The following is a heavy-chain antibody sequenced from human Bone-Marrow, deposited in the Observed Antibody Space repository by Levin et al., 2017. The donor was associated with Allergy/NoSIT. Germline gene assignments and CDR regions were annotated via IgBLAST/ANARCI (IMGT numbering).Heavy chain of an antibody. CDR2: IYPGDSDT. J-gene: IGHJ4*02. Sequence: GGSLRLSCKGSGYSFTSYWIGWVRQMPGKGLEWMGIIYPGDSDTRYSPSFQGQVTISADKSISTAYLQWSSLKASDTAMYYCAGGYYDFWSGPIEFDYWGQGTLVTVSS. V-gene: IGHV5-51*01. D-gene: IGHD3-3*01. CDR3: AGGYYDFWSGPIEFDY. CDR1: GYSFTSYW.